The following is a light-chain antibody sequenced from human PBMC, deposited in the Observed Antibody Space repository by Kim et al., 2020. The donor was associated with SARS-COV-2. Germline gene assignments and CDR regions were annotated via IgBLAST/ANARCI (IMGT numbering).Light chain of an antibody. CDR2: WAS. J-gene: IGKJ2*01. CDR3: HQYYSPPYT. V-gene: IGKV4-1*01. Sequence: RATINCESSQSVLYSSNNKNYLAWYQQKPGQPPKLVIYWASTRESGVPDRFSGTGSGTDFTLTISSLQAEDVAVYYCHQYYSPPYTFGQGTKLEI. CDR1: QSVLYSSNNKNY.